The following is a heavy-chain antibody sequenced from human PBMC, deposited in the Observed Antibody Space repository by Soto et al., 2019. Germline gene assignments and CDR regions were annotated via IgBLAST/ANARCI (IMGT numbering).Heavy chain of an antibody. D-gene: IGHD3-22*01. CDR3: AKLYDSSYFDY. CDR1: GFTFSNFA. V-gene: IGHV3-23*01. Sequence: GGSLRLSCVASGFTFSNFAMSWVRQAPGKGLEWVSGFSGSGGSTDYADSVKGRFTISRDNSKNTLYLQMNSLRAEDTAVYYCAKLYDSSYFDYWGQGPLVTVSS. J-gene: IGHJ4*02. CDR2: FSGSGGST.